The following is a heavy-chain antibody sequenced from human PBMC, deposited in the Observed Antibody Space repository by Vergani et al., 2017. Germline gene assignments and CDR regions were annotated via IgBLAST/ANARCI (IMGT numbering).Heavy chain of an antibody. CDR1: GVTFSSYG. Sequence: QVQLVESGGGVVQPGRSLRLSCAASGVTFSSYGMHWVRQAPGKGLEWVAVIWYDGSNKYYADSVKGRFTISRDNSKNTLYLQMNSLRAEDTAVYYCAREFIAVAGTEGANYFDYWGQGTLVTVSS. V-gene: IGHV3-33*01. CDR2: IWYDGSNK. J-gene: IGHJ4*02. CDR3: AREFIAVAGTEGANYFDY. D-gene: IGHD6-19*01.